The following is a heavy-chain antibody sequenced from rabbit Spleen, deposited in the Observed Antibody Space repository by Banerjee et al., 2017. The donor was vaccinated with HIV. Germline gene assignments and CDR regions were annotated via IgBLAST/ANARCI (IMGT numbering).Heavy chain of an antibody. D-gene: IGHD1-1*01. J-gene: IGHJ4*01. Sequence: QEQLEESGGDLVKPGGTLTLTCKASGIDFSNYYYMCWVRQAPGKGLEWIACINAVTGKAVYATWAKGRFTFSKTSSTTVTLQLTSLTAADTATYFCARDPAYSTGSGSPIPYLWGQGTLVTVS. V-gene: IGHV1S45*01. CDR2: INAVTGKA. CDR3: ARDPAYSTGSGSPIPYL. CDR1: GIDFSNYYY.